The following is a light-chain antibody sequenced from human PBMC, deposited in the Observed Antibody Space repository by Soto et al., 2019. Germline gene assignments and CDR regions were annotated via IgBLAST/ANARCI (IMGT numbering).Light chain of an antibody. J-gene: IGKJ1*01. V-gene: IGKV3-20*01. CDR1: QNVTSNL. CDR3: QQYGTSPRT. CDR2: GAS. Sequence: TVLTQSPGTLSLSPGERATLSCRASQNVTSNLLVWYQQHPGQSPRLLIYGASSRATGIPDRFSGSGSGTDFTLTIRRLEPEDFAVYYCQQYGTSPRTFGQGTKVDI.